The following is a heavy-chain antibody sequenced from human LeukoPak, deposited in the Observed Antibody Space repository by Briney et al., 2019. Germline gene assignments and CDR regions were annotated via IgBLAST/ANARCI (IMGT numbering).Heavy chain of an antibody. CDR3: ARTHMHNWNDVGAFDI. Sequence: PGGSLRLSCAASGFTFSSYAMSWVRQAPGKGLEWVSAISGSGGSTYYADSVKGRFTISRDNSKNTLYLQMNSLRAEDTAVYYCARTHMHNWNDVGAFDIWGQGTMVTVSS. CDR1: GFTFSSYA. CDR2: ISGSGGST. D-gene: IGHD1-1*01. J-gene: IGHJ3*02. V-gene: IGHV3-23*01.